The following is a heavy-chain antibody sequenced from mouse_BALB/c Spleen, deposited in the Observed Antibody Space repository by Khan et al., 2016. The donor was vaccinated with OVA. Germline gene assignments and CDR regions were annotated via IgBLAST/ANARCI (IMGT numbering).Heavy chain of an antibody. J-gene: IGHJ4*01. CDR1: GFSLTNYG. D-gene: IGHD2-10*01. Sequence: VKLLESGPGLVAPSQSLSITCTISGFSLTNYGVHWVRQPPGKGLEWLVVIWSDGSTTYNSALKSRLTISKDNSKSQVFLKMNSLQTDDTAVYFCARQPYYHYNIMDYWGQGTSVTGSS. CDR3: ARQPYYHYNIMDY. V-gene: IGHV2-6-1*01. CDR2: IWSDGST.